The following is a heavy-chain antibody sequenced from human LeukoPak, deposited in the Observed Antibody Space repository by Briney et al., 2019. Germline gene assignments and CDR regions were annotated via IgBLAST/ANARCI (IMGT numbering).Heavy chain of an antibody. Sequence: PSETLSLTCTVSGGSISSYYWNWVRQPPGKGQEWIGNIYSSGSTDYNPSLKSRVTISLDTSKFQFSLRLNSVTAADTAVYYCARADPNASGYFYRFNWFDPWGQGTLVTVSS. CDR3: ARADPNASGYFYRFNWFDP. D-gene: IGHD3-10*01. CDR2: IYSSGST. V-gene: IGHV4-59*01. CDR1: GGSISSYY. J-gene: IGHJ5*02.